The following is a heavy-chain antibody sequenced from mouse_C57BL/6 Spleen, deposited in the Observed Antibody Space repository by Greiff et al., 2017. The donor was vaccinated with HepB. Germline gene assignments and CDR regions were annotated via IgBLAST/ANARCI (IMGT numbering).Heavy chain of an antibody. V-gene: IGHV1-15*01. J-gene: IGHJ2*01. CDR1: GYTFTDYE. CDR2: IDPETGGT. CDR3: TRSYGSCYFDY. Sequence: VKLQESGAELVRPGASVTLSCKASGYTFTDYEMHWVKQTPVHGLEWIGAIDPETGGTAYNQKFKGKAILTADKSSSTAYMELRSLTSEDSAVYYCTRSYGSCYFDYWGQGTTLTVSS. D-gene: IGHD1-1*01.